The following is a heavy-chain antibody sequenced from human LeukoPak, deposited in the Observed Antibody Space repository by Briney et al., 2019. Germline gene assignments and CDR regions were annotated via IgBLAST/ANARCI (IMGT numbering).Heavy chain of an antibody. J-gene: IGHJ4*02. Sequence: GGSLRLSCAASGFTVITNDMTWVRQAPGKGLEWVSVLYSDGNTTYADSAQGRFTISRDNSKNTLYLEMNSLSPDDTAVYYCARGVEPLAANTLAYWGQGTLVTVSS. V-gene: IGHV3-53*01. CDR2: LYSDGNT. D-gene: IGHD1-14*01. CDR3: ARGVEPLAANTLAY. CDR1: GFTVITND.